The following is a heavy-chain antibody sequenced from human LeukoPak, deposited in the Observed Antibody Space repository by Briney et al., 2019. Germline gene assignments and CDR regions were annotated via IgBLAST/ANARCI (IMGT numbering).Heavy chain of an antibody. D-gene: IGHD3-22*01. Sequence: AASVKVSCKASGGTFSSYAISWVRQAPGQGLEWMGGIIPIFGTANYAQKFQGRVTITTDESTNTAYIELSSLRSEDTAVYYCAGAGTITYHYDAWGQGTLVTVSS. CDR3: AGAGTITYHYDA. CDR1: GGTFSSYA. V-gene: IGHV1-69*05. CDR2: IIPIFGTA. J-gene: IGHJ5*02.